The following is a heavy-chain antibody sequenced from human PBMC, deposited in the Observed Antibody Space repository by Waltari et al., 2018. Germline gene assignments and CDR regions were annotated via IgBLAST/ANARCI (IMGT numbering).Heavy chain of an antibody. Sequence: EVQLVESGGGLVKPGGSLRLSCAASGFTFGSYSMNWVRQAPGKGMEWVSSISRDSSDIYYADSVKGRFTISRNNVKNSLSLQMNSLRAEDTAVYYCARDNSGYFLFDYWGQGTLVTVSS. CDR1: GFTFGSYS. D-gene: IGHD3-22*01. CDR2: ISRDSSDI. CDR3: ARDNSGYFLFDY. J-gene: IGHJ4*02. V-gene: IGHV3-21*01.